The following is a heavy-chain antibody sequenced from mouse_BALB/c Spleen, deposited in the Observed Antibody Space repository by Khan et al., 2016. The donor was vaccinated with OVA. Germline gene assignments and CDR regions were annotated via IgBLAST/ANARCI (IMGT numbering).Heavy chain of an antibody. CDR3: ESQLTGSFAY. J-gene: IGHJ3*01. Sequence: EVELVESGGDLVKPGGSLKLSCAASGFTFSSYGMSWVRQTPDKRLEWVATISSDGSYTYYPDSVKGRFTISRDHVKNTLYLQMSSLKSEDTAMNYCESQLTGSFAYWGQGTLVTVSA. CDR2: ISSDGSYT. V-gene: IGHV5-6*01. CDR1: GFTFSSYG.